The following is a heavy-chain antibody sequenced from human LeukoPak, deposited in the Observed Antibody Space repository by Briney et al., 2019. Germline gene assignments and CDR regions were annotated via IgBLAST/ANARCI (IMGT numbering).Heavy chain of an antibody. CDR2: ISAYNGNT. CDR1: GYTFTSYG. V-gene: IGHV1-18*01. D-gene: IGHD1-26*01. Sequence: ASGKVSCKASGYTFTSYGISWVRQAPGQGLGWMGWISAYNGNTNYAQKLQGRVTITRDTSASTAYMELSSLRSEDTAVYYCAREGWELLDWFDPWGQGTLVTVSS. CDR3: AREGWELLDWFDP. J-gene: IGHJ5*02.